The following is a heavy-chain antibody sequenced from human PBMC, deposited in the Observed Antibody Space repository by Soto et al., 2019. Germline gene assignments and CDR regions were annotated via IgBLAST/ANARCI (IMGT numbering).Heavy chain of an antibody. V-gene: IGHV3-9*01. J-gene: IGHJ4*02. CDR1: GFNFDEYA. D-gene: IGHD2-8*01. CDR2: INWNSGNI. CDR3: AKVTKYCSSGVCSVFDY. Sequence: EVQVAESGGGSVQPGWSLRLSCEASGFNFDEYAMHWVREAPGKGLEWVSSINWNSGNIGYADSVRGRFTISRDNAKNSLYLQMNSLRPEDTAFYYCAKVTKYCSSGVCSVFDYWGPGTLVTVSS.